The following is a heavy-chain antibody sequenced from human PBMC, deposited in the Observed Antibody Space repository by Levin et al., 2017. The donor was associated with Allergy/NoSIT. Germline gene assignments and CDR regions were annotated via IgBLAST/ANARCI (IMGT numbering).Heavy chain of an antibody. V-gene: IGHV3-15*01. J-gene: IGHJ4*02. CDR3: TTVLRFLEWSYYFDY. Sequence: GGSLRLSCAASGFTFSNAWMSWVRQAPGKGLEWVGRIKSKTDGGTTDYAAPVKGRFTISRDDSKNTLYLQMNSLKTEDTAVYYCTTVLRFLEWSYYFDYWGQGTLVTVSS. CDR2: IKSKTDGGTT. CDR1: GFTFSNAW. D-gene: IGHD3-3*01.